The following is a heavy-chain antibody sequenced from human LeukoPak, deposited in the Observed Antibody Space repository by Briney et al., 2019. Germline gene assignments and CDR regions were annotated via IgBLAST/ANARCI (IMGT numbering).Heavy chain of an antibody. CDR2: IIPIFGTA. V-gene: IGHV1-69*13. CDR1: GGTFSSYA. Sequence: SVKVSCKASGGTFSSYAISWVRQAPGQGLEWMGGIIPIFGTANYAQKFQGRVTITADESTSTAYMEVRSLRSDDTAVYYCARDDCSSSSCYLGDYWGQGTLVTVSS. CDR3: ARDDCSSSSCYLGDY. J-gene: IGHJ4*02. D-gene: IGHD2-2*01.